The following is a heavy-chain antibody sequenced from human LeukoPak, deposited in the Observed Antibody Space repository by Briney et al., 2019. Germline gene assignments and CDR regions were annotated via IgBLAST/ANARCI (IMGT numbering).Heavy chain of an antibody. CDR2: IIPIFGTA. CDR1: GGTFSSYA. V-gene: IGHV1-69*05. Sequence: SVKVSCKASGGTFSSYAISWVRQAPGQGLEWMGRIIPIFGTANYAQKFQGRVTITTDESTSTAYMELSSLRSEDTAVYYCARDPVVAATQRPDFDIWGQGTMVTVSS. D-gene: IGHD2-15*01. CDR3: ARDPVVAATQRPDFDI. J-gene: IGHJ3*02.